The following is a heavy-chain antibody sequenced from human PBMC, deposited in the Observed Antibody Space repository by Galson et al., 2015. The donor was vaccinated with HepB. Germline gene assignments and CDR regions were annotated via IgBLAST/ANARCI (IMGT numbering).Heavy chain of an antibody. Sequence: TLSLTCAVYGGSLNGYYWSWIRQPPGKGLEWIGEMNHSGSTSYNPSLKSRVTMSIETSRNQFSLKLSSVTAADTAVYYCARGSPLGQNWFDPWGQGTLVTVSS. CDR1: GGSLNGYY. CDR3: ARGSPLGQNWFDP. CDR2: MNHSGST. D-gene: IGHD3-16*01. V-gene: IGHV4-34*01. J-gene: IGHJ5*02.